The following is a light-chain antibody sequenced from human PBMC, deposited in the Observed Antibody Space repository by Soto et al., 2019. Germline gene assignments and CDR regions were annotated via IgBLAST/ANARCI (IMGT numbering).Light chain of an antibody. CDR1: ESISGW. J-gene: IGKJ1*01. Sequence: DIQMTQSPSTLSASVGDRVTITCRASESISGWLAWYQQKPGKAPKLVIFKASTLESGVPSRFSGSGSGTEFTLNISSLQTDDFATYYCQQYDSYPRTFGQGTKVEIK. V-gene: IGKV1-5*03. CDR2: KAS. CDR3: QQYDSYPRT.